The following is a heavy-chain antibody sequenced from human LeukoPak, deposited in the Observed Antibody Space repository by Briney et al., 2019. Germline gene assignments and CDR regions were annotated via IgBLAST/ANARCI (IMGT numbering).Heavy chain of an antibody. CDR2: INHSGST. Sequence: SETLSLTCAVYGGSFSGYYWSWIRQPPGKGLEWIGEINHSGSTNYNPSLKSRVTISVDTSKNQFSLKLSSVTAADTAVYYCARGSFPGRAEVLMVYATPNYMDVWGKGTTVTVSS. CDR1: GGSFSGYY. CDR3: ARGSFPGRAEVLMVYATPNYMDV. J-gene: IGHJ6*03. V-gene: IGHV4-34*01. D-gene: IGHD2-8*01.